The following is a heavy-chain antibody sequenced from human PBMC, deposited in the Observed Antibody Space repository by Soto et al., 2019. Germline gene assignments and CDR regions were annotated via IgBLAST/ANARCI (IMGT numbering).Heavy chain of an antibody. CDR3: ASWLKGPDIGNYYYGMDV. Sequence: QVQLVQSGAEVKKPGSSVKVSCKASGGAFSDYAFSWVRQAPGQGLEWLGGIMPIFRPPDYAQKFQGRVTITADEFTRTAYMEMNSLRSEDTAVYYCASWLKGPDIGNYYYGMDVWGQGTTVTVS. CDR1: GGAFSDYA. CDR2: IMPIFRPP. V-gene: IGHV1-69*12. J-gene: IGHJ6*02. D-gene: IGHD2-15*01.